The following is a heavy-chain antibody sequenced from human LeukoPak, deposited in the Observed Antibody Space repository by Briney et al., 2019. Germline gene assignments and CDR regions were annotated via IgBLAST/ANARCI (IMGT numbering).Heavy chain of an antibody. V-gene: IGHV3-23*01. CDR2: ISGSGGSA. CDR3: ARGGNEYYYYGMDV. J-gene: IGHJ6*02. D-gene: IGHD1-14*01. CDR1: GFTFSSYA. Sequence: GGSLRLSCAASGFTFSSYAVSWVRQAPGKGLEWVSAISGSGGSAYYADSVKGRFTISRDNSKNTLYLQMNSLRSEDTAVYYCARGGNEYYYYGMDVWGQGTTVTVSS.